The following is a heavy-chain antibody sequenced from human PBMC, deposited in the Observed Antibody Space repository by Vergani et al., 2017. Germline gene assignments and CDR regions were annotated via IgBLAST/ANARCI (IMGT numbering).Heavy chain of an antibody. CDR3: TRYEVPTKDWYFDL. CDR2: IRSKANSYAT. V-gene: IGHV3-73*02. Sequence: EVQLVESGGGLVQPGGSLKLSCAASGFTFSGSAMHWVRQASGKGLEWVGRIRSKANSYATAYAASVKGRFTIPRDDSKNTAYLQMNSLKTEDTAVYDCTRYEVPTKDWYFDLWGRGTLVTVSS. J-gene: IGHJ2*01. D-gene: IGHD2-2*01. CDR1: GFTFSGSA.